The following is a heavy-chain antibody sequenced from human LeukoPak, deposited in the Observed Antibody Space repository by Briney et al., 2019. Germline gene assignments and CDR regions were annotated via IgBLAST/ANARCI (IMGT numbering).Heavy chain of an antibody. Sequence: GASVKVSCKASGYTFTGYYMHWVRQAPGQGLEWMGRINPNSGGTNYAQKFQGRVTMTRDTSISTAYMELSRLRSDDTAVYYCAILHRGRDPSVTTHYWGQGTLVTVSS. V-gene: IGHV1-2*06. J-gene: IGHJ4*02. CDR3: AILHRGRDPSVTTHY. D-gene: IGHD4-17*01. CDR2: INPNSGGT. CDR1: GYTFTGYY.